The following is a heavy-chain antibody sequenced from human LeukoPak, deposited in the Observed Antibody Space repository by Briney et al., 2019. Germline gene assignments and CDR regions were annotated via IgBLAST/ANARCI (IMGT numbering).Heavy chain of an antibody. CDR1: GYTFSSYG. CDR3: ARDYYGTPPLDY. J-gene: IGHJ4*02. D-gene: IGHD3-10*01. Sequence: APVKVSCKASGYTFSSYGISWVRQAPGQGLEWMGWISASDGDTNYAQKLQGRVTMTTDTSTSTAYMELRSLRSDDTAVYFCARDYYGTPPLDYWGQGTLVTVSS. CDR2: ISASDGDT. V-gene: IGHV1-18*01.